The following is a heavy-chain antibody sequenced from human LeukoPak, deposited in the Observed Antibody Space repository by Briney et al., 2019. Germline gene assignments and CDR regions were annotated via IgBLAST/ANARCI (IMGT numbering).Heavy chain of an antibody. D-gene: IGHD6-13*01. CDR2: ISGSGGST. CDR1: GFTFSSYA. J-gene: IGHJ4*02. CDR3: AKVQRVIAAERYTGGDYFDY. V-gene: IGHV3-23*01. Sequence: PGGSLRLSCAASGFTFSSYAMHWVRQAPGKGLEWVSGISGSGGSTYFADSVKGRFTISRDNSKNTVYLQMNSLRAADTAVYYCAKVQRVIAAERYTGGDYFDYWGQGILVTVSS.